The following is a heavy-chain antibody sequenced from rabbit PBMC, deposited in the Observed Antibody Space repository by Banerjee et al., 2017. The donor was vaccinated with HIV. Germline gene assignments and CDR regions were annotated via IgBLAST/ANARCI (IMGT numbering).Heavy chain of an antibody. Sequence: QQQLVESGGGLVKPGGTLTLTCTASGFSFSSNDYMCWVRQAPGKGLEWISCIAGSGSGFTYSATWAKGRFTCSKTSSTTVTLQMTSLTVADTATYFCARDTGSSFSSYGMDLWGPGTLVTVS. CDR1: GFSFSSNDY. J-gene: IGHJ6*01. D-gene: IGHD8-1*01. CDR3: ARDTGSSFSSYGMDL. CDR2: IAGSGSGFT. V-gene: IGHV1S45*01.